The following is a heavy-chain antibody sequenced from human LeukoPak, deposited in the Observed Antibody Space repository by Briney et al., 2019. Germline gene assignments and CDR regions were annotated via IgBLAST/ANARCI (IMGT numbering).Heavy chain of an antibody. CDR1: GYTFTGYY. Sequence: GASVKVSCKASGYTFTGYYMHWVRQAPGQGLEWMGWINPNSGGTNYAQKFQGRVTMTRDTSISTAYMELSRLRPDDTAVYYCARDGDYRDGYNLPLFDYWGQGTLVTVSS. CDR2: INPNSGGT. CDR3: ARDGDYRDGYNLPLFDY. D-gene: IGHD5-24*01. J-gene: IGHJ4*02. V-gene: IGHV1-2*02.